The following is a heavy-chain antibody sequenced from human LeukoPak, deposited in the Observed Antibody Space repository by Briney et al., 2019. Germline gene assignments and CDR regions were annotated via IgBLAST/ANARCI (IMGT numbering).Heavy chain of an antibody. CDR1: GDSVSSNSAA. CDR2: TYYRSKWYS. J-gene: IGHJ4*02. CDR3: AKDGQYGGNHRAELDY. Sequence: SQTLSLTCAISGDSVSSNSAAWSWIRQSPSRGLEWLGRTYYRSKWYSDYAVSVKSRITINPDPSKNQFSLQLNSVTPEDTAVYYCAKDGQYGGNHRAELDYWGQGTLVTVSS. D-gene: IGHD4-23*01. V-gene: IGHV6-1*01.